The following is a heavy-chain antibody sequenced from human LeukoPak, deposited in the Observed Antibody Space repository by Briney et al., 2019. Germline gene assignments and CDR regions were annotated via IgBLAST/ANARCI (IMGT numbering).Heavy chain of an antibody. V-gene: IGHV3-53*01. CDR3: ARGTGQAGASSNFDY. Sequence: GGSLRLSCAASGFTVSSNYMSWVRQAPGRGLEWVSVIYSGGSTYYADSVKGRFTISRDNAKNSLYLQMNSLRVEDTAVYYCARGTGQAGASSNFDYWGQGALVTVSS. CDR1: GFTVSSNY. J-gene: IGHJ4*02. D-gene: IGHD6-6*01. CDR2: IYSGGST.